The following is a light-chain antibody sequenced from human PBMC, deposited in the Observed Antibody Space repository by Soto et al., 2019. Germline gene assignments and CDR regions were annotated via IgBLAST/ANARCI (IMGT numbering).Light chain of an antibody. CDR1: RHIDNY. CDR3: QQGYDDLA. Sequence: DIQMTQSPSTLPASVGDSVTITCRTSRHIDNYLNWFQQKPGKAPRLLVSTTSDLQSGVPARFSGRGSGTDFSLTINNVQPEDFATYYCQQGYDDLAFGPGTRLEIK. J-gene: IGKJ5*01. CDR2: TTS. V-gene: IGKV1-39*01.